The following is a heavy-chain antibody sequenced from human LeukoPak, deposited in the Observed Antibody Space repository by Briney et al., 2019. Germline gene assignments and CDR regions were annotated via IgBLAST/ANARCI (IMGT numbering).Heavy chain of an antibody. Sequence: GGSLRLSCAASGFTFSSYGMHWVRQAPGKGLEWVAMIWYDGSSTYYADSVKGRFTISRDNSKNTLFLQMDSLRAEDTAVYYCARDRSTTHFDYWGQGTLVTVSS. CDR2: IWYDGSST. CDR3: ARDRSTTHFDY. CDR1: GFTFSSYG. D-gene: IGHD5/OR15-5a*01. J-gene: IGHJ4*02. V-gene: IGHV3-33*01.